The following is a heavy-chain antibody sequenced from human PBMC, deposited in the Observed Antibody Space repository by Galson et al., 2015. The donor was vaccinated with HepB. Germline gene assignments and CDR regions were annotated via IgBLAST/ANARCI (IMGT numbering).Heavy chain of an antibody. D-gene: IGHD3-10*01. CDR3: AKDREITMVRGVMMNY. V-gene: IGHV3-33*06. J-gene: IGHJ4*02. CDR2: IWYDGTNK. Sequence: SLRLSCAASGFTFSTYGLHWVRQAPGKGLEWVSVIWYDGTNKYYAGSVKGRFTISRDNSKNTLYLQMNSLRAEDTAVYYCAKDREITMVRGVMMNYWGQGTLVTVSS. CDR1: GFTFSTYG.